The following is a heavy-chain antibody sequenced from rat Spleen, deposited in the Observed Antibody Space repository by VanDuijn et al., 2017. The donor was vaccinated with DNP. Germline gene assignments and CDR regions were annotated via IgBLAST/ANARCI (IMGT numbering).Heavy chain of an antibody. D-gene: IGHD1-9*01. CDR1: GFSLASYT. CDR2: MWTGGST. Sequence: QVQLKESGPGLVQPSQTLSLTCTVSGFSLASYTVSWVRQPPGKGLEWMGVMWTGGSTEYNSALKSRLSITRDTSNSQVFLKMNSLQTEDTATYYCARSYSGYKAYFDFWGQGVVVTVSS. V-gene: IGHV2-43*01. J-gene: IGHJ2*01. CDR3: ARSYSGYKAYFDF.